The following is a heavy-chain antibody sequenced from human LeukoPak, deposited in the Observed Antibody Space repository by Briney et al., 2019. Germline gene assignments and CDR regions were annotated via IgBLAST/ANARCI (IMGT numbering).Heavy chain of an antibody. Sequence: GGSLRLSCAASGFTFSSYSMNWVRQAPGKGLEWVSSISSGSTYIYYGDSMKGRFTISRDNAKNSLYLQMNSLRAEDTAVYYCARRVASANDAFDIWGQGTMVTVSS. V-gene: IGHV3-21*01. CDR3: ARRVASANDAFDI. J-gene: IGHJ3*02. CDR2: ISSGSTYI. CDR1: GFTFSSYS. D-gene: IGHD6-13*01.